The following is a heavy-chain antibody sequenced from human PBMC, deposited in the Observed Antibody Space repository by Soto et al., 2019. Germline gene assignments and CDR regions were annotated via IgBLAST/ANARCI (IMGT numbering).Heavy chain of an antibody. CDR2: VYHTGST. CDR1: GDSISSTHW. J-gene: IGHJ4*02. V-gene: IGHV4-4*02. Sequence: QVQLRQSGPRLARPSGTLSLTCVVSGDSISSTHWWTWVRQTPGTGLEWIGEVYHTGSTKYNPSLKPRVTISLDKSNNQFSLHLKSLTAADTAVYYCATLPPRIVVTILPIPSWGQGTQVPVSS. CDR3: ATLPPRIVVTILPIPS. D-gene: IGHD2-21*01.